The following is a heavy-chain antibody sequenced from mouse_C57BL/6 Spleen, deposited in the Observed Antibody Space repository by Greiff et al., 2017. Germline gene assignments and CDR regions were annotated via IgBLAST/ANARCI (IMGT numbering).Heavy chain of an antibody. CDR3: ARHSYKGWYFDV. J-gene: IGHJ1*03. V-gene: IGHV5-12*01. Sequence: EVMLVESGGGLVQPGGSLKLSCAASGFTFSDYYMYWVRQTPEKRLEWVAYISNGGGSTYYPDTVKGRFTISRDNAKNTLYLQMSRLKSEDTAMYYCARHSYKGWYFDVWGTGTTVTVSS. D-gene: IGHD1-3*01. CDR1: GFTFSDYY. CDR2: ISNGGGST.